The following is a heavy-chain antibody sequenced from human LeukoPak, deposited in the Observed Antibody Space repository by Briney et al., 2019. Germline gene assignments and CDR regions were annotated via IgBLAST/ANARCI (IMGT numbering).Heavy chain of an antibody. CDR1: GFTFSSYG. Sequence: PGGSLRLSCAASGFTFSSYGMHWVRQAPGKGLEWVAFIRYDGSNKYYADSVKGRFTISRDNSKNTLYLQMNSLRDEDTAVYYCAKVRYGSGWLQVSYYYYYVMDVWGQGTTVTVSS. CDR2: IRYDGSNK. V-gene: IGHV3-30*02. J-gene: IGHJ6*02. CDR3: AKVRYGSGWLQVSYYYYYVMDV. D-gene: IGHD6-19*01.